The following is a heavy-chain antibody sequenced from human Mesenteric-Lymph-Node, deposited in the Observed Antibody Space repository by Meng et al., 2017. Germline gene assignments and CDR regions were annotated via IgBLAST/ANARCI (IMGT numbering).Heavy chain of an antibody. V-gene: IGHV4-30-2*01. CDR3: ARLGPRWFDP. Sequence: QLQLQEAGSGLVKPSQTLSLTFAVSSGPIVSTDYSCSWIRRPPGKGLEWIGYIYHNGSTYYNPYFKSRVTISLDRSKNQVSLKLNSVTAADTAVYSCARLGPRWFDPWGQGTLVTVSS. CDR2: IYHNGST. CDR1: SGPIVSTDYS. J-gene: IGHJ5*02. D-gene: IGHD7-27*01.